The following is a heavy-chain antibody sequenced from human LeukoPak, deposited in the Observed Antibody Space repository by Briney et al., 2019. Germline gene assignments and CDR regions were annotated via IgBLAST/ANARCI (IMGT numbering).Heavy chain of an antibody. CDR1: GFTFSSYW. CDR3: ARGGGYDFWSGYFSRHKTAATEEYFDY. J-gene: IGHJ4*02. Sequence: GGSLRLSCAASGFTFSSYWMSWVRQAPGKGLEWVANIKQDGSEKYYVDSVKGRFTISRDNAKNSLYLQMNSLRAEDTAVYYCARGGGYDFWSGYFSRHKTAATEEYFDYWGQGTLVTVSS. CDR2: IKQDGSEK. V-gene: IGHV3-7*01. D-gene: IGHD3-3*01.